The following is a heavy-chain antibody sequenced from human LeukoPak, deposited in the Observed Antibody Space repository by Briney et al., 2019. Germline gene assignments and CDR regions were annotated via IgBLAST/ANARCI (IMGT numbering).Heavy chain of an antibody. CDR2: IWYDGSNK. V-gene: IGHV3-33*01. CDR3: ARDGVAPGIYFDY. Sequence: GGSLRLSCAASGFTFSSYGMHWVRQAPGEGLEWVAVIWYDGSNKYYADSVKGRFTISRDNSKNTLYLQVNSLRAEDSAVYYCARDGVAPGIYFDYWGQGTLVTVSS. CDR1: GFTFSSYG. D-gene: IGHD2-2*01. J-gene: IGHJ4*02.